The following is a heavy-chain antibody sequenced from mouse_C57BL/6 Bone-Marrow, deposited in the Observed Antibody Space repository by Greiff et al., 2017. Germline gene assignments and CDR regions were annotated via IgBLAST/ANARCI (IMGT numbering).Heavy chain of an antibody. CDR2: INSDGGST. J-gene: IGHJ1*03. D-gene: IGHD1-1*01. CDR1: EYEFPSHD. Sequence: EVKVVESGGGLVQPGESLKLSCESNEYEFPSHDMSWVRKTPEKRLELVAAINSDGGSTYYPDTMERRFIISRDNTKKTLYLQMSSLRSEDTALYYCARHSDYYGSSWDWYFDVWGTGTTVTVSS. V-gene: IGHV5-2*01. CDR3: ARHSDYYGSSWDWYFDV.